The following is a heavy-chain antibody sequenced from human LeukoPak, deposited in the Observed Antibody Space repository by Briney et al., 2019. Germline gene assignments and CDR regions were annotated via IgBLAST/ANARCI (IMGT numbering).Heavy chain of an antibody. CDR2: ISGSGGST. CDR1: GFTFSSYA. Sequence: GGSLRLSCAASGFTFSSYAMSWVRQAPGKGLEWVSAISGSGGSTYYADSVKGRFTISRDNSKNTLYLQMNSLRAEDTAVYYCAKWAGYCYGSGSKNIDYWGQGTLVTVSS. V-gene: IGHV3-23*01. CDR3: AKWAGYCYGSGSKNIDY. D-gene: IGHD3-10*01. J-gene: IGHJ4*02.